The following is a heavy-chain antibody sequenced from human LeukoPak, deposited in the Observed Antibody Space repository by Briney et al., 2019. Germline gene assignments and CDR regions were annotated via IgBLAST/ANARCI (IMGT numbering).Heavy chain of an antibody. CDR3: ATDGRSYDSSAYYYFDY. CDR1: GYTFTSYY. D-gene: IGHD3-22*01. Sequence: APVKVSRKASGYTFTSYYMHWVRQAPGQGLEWMGIINPSDGSTTYAQKFQGRVTMTRDTSTSTVYMELSSLRSEDTAAYYCATDGRSYDSSAYYYFDYWGQGTLVTVSS. J-gene: IGHJ4*02. V-gene: IGHV1-46*01. CDR2: INPSDGST.